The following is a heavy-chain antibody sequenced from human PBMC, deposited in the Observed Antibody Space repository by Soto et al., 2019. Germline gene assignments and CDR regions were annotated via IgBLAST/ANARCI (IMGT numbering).Heavy chain of an antibody. V-gene: IGHV1-46*01. CDR2: INPSGGST. D-gene: IGHD2-21*01. CDR3: ARAVYDTDCLPGGAKPRFYAMDV. J-gene: IGHJ6*02. CDR1: QSKFTHYC. Sequence: QVELVQSGAEVKKPGASVKVSCKASQSKFTHYCVYWVRQAHGQGLEWMGIINPSGGSTNYERMFRCRVTITRDTSTSTVSMDLSSLRSEDTAVYSVARAVYDTDCLPGGAKPRFYAMDVWGLGTTVTVSS.